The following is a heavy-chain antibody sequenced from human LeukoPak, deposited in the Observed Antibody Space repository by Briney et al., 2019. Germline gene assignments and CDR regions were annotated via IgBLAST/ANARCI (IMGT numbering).Heavy chain of an antibody. CDR3: ARDRVRFGVDPPWYFDL. CDR2: IYSGGST. J-gene: IGHJ2*01. V-gene: IGHV3-66*01. CDR1: GFTVSSNY. Sequence: GSPRLSCAASGFTVSSNYMSWVRQAPGKGLEWVSVIYSGGSTSYADSVKGRFTISSDNSKNTMYLQMNNLRAEDTAVYYCARDRVRFGVDPPWYFDLWGRGSL. D-gene: IGHD3-3*01.